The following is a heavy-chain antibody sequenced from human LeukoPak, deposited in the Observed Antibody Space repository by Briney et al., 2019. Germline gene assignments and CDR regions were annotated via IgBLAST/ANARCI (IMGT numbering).Heavy chain of an antibody. Sequence: GGSLRLSCATSGFTFSSYWMSWGRQAPGKGLQWVANINQDGGEKYYVDSVKGRFTISRDNAKNSLYLQMKSLRTEDTAVYYCARYGALDYWGQGTLVTVSS. CDR2: INQDGGEK. CDR1: GFTFSSYW. V-gene: IGHV3-7*04. CDR3: ARYGALDY. J-gene: IGHJ4*02. D-gene: IGHD4-17*01.